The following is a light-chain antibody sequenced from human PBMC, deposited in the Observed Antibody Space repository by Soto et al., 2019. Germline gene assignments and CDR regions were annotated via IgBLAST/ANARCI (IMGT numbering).Light chain of an antibody. CDR2: GAS. CDR1: QSVSSSY. Sequence: VVLPQSTGTLSLSPGERATLSCRASQSVSSSYLAWYQQKPGQAPRLLIYGASSRATGIPDRFSGSGSGTDFTLTISRLEPEDFAVYYCQQYGSSPPLTFGQGTRLEVK. CDR3: QQYGSSPPLT. V-gene: IGKV3-20*01. J-gene: IGKJ5*01.